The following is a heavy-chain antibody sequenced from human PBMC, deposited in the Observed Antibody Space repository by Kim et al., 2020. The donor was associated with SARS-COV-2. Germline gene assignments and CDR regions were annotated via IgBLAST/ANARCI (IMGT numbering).Heavy chain of an antibody. J-gene: IGHJ6*02. CDR3: ARDHRVRGGDYDFLTGDYNPLETHYYGMDV. CDR1: GGSISSYY. Sequence: SETLSLTCTVSGGSISSYYWNWVRQPAGKGLEWIGRIYRSGSTNYNPSLESRVTMSVDRSKNQFSLRLNSVTAADTAVYYCARDHRVRGGDYDFLTGDYNPLETHYYGMDVWGQGTTVTVSS. V-gene: IGHV4-4*07. D-gene: IGHD3-9*01. CDR2: IYRSGST.